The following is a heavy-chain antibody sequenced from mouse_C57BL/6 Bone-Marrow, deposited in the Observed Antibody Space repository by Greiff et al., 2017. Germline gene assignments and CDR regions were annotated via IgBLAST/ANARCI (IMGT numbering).Heavy chain of an antibody. D-gene: IGHD1-1*01. V-gene: IGHV1-4*01. CDR2: INPSSGYT. Sequence: QVQLQQSGAELARPGDSVKMSCKASGYTFTSYTMHWVKQRPGQGLEWIGYINPSSGYTKYNQKFKDKATLTADKSSSTAYKQLSSLTSEDSAVYYGASPTTVVMDYWGQGTSVTVSS. J-gene: IGHJ4*01. CDR1: GYTFTSYT. CDR3: ASPTTVVMDY.